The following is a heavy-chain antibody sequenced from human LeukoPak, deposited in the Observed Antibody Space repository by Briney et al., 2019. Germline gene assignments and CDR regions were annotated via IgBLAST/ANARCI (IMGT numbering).Heavy chain of an antibody. CDR1: GLTFSSYA. Sequence: GRPLRLPCAASGLTFSSYAVHWVRQAPGKGLEWVAVISYDGSNKYYADSVKGRFTISRDNSKNTLYLQMNSLRAEDTAVYYCARDRSYLALHVDYWGQGTLVTVSS. CDR2: ISYDGSNK. V-gene: IGHV3-30*01. J-gene: IGHJ4*02. CDR3: ARDRSYLALHVDY.